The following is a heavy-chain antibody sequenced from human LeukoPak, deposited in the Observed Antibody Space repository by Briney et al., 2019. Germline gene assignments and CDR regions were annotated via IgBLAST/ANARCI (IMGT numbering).Heavy chain of an antibody. J-gene: IGHJ4*02. D-gene: IGHD6-13*01. Sequence: PSQTLSLTCTVSGGSISSGGYYWSWIRQHPGKGLEWIGYIYHSGSTYYNPSLKSRVTISVDTSKNQFSLKLSSVTAADTAVYYCARGAAGSSWLHYWGQGTLVTVSS. CDR3: ARGAAGSSWLHY. CDR1: GGSISSGGYY. CDR2: IYHSGST. V-gene: IGHV4-31*03.